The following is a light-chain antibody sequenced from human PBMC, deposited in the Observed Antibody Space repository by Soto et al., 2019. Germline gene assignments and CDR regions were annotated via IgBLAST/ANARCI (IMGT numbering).Light chain of an antibody. V-gene: IGKV1-39*01. CDR3: QQSYSAPYT. J-gene: IGKJ2*01. Sequence: DIPMTQSPSSLSTSLGDRVTISCRASQSISNYLNWYQQKPGKAPNLLIYAASSLQGGVPSRFSGSGSGTDFTLTISSLQPEDFATYYCQQSYSAPYTFGQGTKLEIK. CDR1: QSISNY. CDR2: AAS.